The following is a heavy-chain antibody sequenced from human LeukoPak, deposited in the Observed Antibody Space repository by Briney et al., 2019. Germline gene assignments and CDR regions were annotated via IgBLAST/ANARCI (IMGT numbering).Heavy chain of an antibody. Sequence: SQTLSLTCTVSGGSISSGGYYWSWIRQHPGKGLEWIGYIYYSGSTYYNPSLKSRVTISVDTSKNQFSLKLSSVTAADTAVYYCARQYSSGWRGAFDIWGQGTMVTVSS. V-gene: IGHV4-31*03. CDR3: ARQYSSGWRGAFDI. CDR1: GGSISSGGYY. J-gene: IGHJ3*02. D-gene: IGHD6-25*01. CDR2: IYYSGST.